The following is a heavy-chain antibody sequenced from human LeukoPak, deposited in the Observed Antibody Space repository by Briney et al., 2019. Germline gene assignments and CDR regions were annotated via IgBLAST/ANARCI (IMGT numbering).Heavy chain of an antibody. V-gene: IGHV3-7*01. CDR1: GFTFSRYW. CDR3: ARNRVLLWFGELSNPDY. D-gene: IGHD3-10*01. Sequence: GGSLRLSCAASGFTFSRYWMSWVRQAPGKGLEWVANIKQDGSEKYYVDSVKGRFTISRDNAKNSLYLQMNSLRAEDTAVYYCARNRVLLWFGELSNPDYWGQGTLVTVSS. J-gene: IGHJ4*02. CDR2: IKQDGSEK.